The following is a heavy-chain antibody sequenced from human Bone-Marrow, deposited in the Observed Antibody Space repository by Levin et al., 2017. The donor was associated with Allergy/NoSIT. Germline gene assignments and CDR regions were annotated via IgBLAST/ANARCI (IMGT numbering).Heavy chain of an antibody. CDR1: GFSFSPYA. CDR3: AKQAGIAVAGKYYLDY. V-gene: IGHV3-23*01. CDR2: ISGSGSST. Sequence: RAGGSLRLSCAASGFSFSPYAMSWVRQAPGKGLEWVSAISGSGSSTYYADSVKGRFTISRDNSKNTLYLQMNSLRAEDTAVYYCAKQAGIAVAGKYYLDYWGQGALVTVSS. D-gene: IGHD6-19*01. J-gene: IGHJ4*02.